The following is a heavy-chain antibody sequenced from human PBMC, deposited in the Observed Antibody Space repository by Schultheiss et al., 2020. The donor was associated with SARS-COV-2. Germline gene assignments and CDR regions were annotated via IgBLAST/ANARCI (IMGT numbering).Heavy chain of an antibody. Sequence: SETLSLTCAVYGGSFSGYYWSWIRQPPGKGLEWIGRIYTSGSTNYSPSLKSRVTISVDTSKNQFSLKLSSVTAADTAVYYCARRSSYGLDYWGQGTLVTVSS. D-gene: IGHD4-17*01. V-gene: IGHV4-59*10. CDR1: GGSFSGYY. J-gene: IGHJ4*02. CDR3: ARRSSYGLDY. CDR2: IYTSGST.